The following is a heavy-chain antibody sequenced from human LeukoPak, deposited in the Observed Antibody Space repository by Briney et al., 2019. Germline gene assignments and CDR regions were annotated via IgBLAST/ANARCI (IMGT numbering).Heavy chain of an antibody. CDR3: GRRSYYDRALDY. Sequence: PSETLSLTCAVYGGSFSGYYWSWIRQPPGKGLEWIGEINHSGSTNYNPSLKSRVTISVDTSKNQFSLKLSSVTAADTAVYYCGRRSYYDRALDYWSQGTLVTVSA. V-gene: IGHV4-34*01. CDR2: INHSGST. CDR1: GGSFSGYY. J-gene: IGHJ4*02. D-gene: IGHD3-22*01.